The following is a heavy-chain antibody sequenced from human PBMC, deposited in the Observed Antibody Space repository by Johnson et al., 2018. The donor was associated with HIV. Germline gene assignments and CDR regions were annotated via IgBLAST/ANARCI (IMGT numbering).Heavy chain of an antibody. CDR1: GFTFSNYA. D-gene: IGHD3-22*01. Sequence: VQLVESGGGVVQPGRSLRLSCAASGFTFSNYAMHWVRQAPGKRLEWLAVISYDGSSKSYADSVKGRFTIARDNSKNTLYLQMNSLRTEDTAVYYSVKGRGYYDAFDIWGQGTMVTVSS. CDR2: ISYDGSSK. V-gene: IGHV3-30-3*01. CDR3: VKGRGYYDAFDI. J-gene: IGHJ3*02.